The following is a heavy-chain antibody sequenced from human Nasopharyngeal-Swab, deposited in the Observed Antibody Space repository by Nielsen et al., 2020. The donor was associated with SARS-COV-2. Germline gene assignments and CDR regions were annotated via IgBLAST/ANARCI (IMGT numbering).Heavy chain of an antibody. D-gene: IGHD1-26*01. CDR1: GFTFSSYA. CDR3: AKDLVAVPASGQWDWFDP. CDR2: ISGSGGNT. J-gene: IGHJ5*02. Sequence: GESLKISCAASGFTFSSYAMSWVRQAPGKGLEWISTISGSGGNTYYADSAKGRLTISRDNFKDTLYLQLNSLRAADTAVYYCAKDLVAVPASGQWDWFDPWGQGTLVNVSS. V-gene: IGHV3-23*01.